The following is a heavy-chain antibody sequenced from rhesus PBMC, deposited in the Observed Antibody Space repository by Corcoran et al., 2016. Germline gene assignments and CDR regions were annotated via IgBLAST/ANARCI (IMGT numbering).Heavy chain of an antibody. CDR3: GRELRWLLQQAY. J-gene: IGHJ4*01. V-gene: IGHV4-80*01. Sequence: QVQLQESGPGLVKPSETLSLTCTVSGASIRSNWWSWIRQPPGKGLEWIGEIDGNSGNTNYSPSLKSRVTISKDASKNQISLNLSSVTAADTAEYYCGRELRWLLQQAYWGQGVLVTVSS. D-gene: IGHD3-28*01. CDR2: IDGNSGNT. CDR1: GASIRSNW.